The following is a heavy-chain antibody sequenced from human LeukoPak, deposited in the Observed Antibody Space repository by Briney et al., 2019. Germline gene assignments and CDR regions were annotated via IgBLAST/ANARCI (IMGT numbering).Heavy chain of an antibody. V-gene: IGHV3-7*03. CDR1: GFTFSSYW. CDR3: AREFHYYYYMDV. J-gene: IGHJ6*03. Sequence: GGSLRLSCAASGFTFSSYWMSWVRQAPGKGLEWVANIKQDGSEKYYVDSVKGRFTISRDNAENSLYLQMNSLRAEDTALYYCAREFHYYYYMDVWGKGTTVTVSS. CDR2: IKQDGSEK. D-gene: IGHD2-21*01.